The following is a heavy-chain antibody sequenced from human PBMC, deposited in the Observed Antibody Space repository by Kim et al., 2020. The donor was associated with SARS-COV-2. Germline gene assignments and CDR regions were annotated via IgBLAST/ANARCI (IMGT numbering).Heavy chain of an antibody. CDR1: GFTFSSSS. CDR2: IKNDGGEK. CDR3: TRDWTSDY. J-gene: IGHJ4*02. D-gene: IGHD1-1*01. V-gene: IGHV3-7*03. Sequence: GGSLRLSCATSGFTFSSSSMSWVRQAPGKGLEWVANIKNDGGEKYYVDSVKGRFTISRDNSKNSVWLQMNSLRAEDTAVYYCTRDWTSDYEGQGILVTV.